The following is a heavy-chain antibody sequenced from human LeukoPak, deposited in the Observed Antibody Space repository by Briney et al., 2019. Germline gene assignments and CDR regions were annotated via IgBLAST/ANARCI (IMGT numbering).Heavy chain of an antibody. J-gene: IGHJ4*02. Sequence: GGSLRLSCAASGFTFSSYWMHWVRQAPGKGLVWVSRINSDGSSTSYADSVKGRFTISRDNAKNTAYLQMDSLKTEDTAVYYCTGNYYGSGSYADFDYWGQGTLVTVSS. CDR3: TGNYYGSGSYADFDY. CDR2: INSDGSST. CDR1: GFTFSSYW. V-gene: IGHV3-74*01. D-gene: IGHD3-10*01.